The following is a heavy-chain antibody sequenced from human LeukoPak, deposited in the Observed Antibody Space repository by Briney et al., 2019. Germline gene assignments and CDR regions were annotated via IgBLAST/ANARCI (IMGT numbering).Heavy chain of an antibody. CDR1: GYTFSSYD. J-gene: IGHJ2*01. V-gene: IGHV1-8*01. D-gene: IGHD5-18*01. Sequence: ASGKVSCKAAGYTFSSYDINWVRQAPGQGLEYMGWMNPSSGNTGYTQKFQGRITMTRDTSIGTAYMELSSLKSEDTALYYCTRMRGYTYGYWYLDLWGRGTLVTVSS. CDR2: MNPSSGNT. CDR3: TRMRGYTYGYWYLDL.